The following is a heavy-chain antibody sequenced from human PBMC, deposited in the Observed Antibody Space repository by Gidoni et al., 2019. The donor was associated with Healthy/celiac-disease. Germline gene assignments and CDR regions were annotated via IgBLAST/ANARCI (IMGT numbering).Heavy chain of an antibody. CDR1: VGSISRGGYY. J-gene: IGHJ4*02. V-gene: IGHV4-31*03. D-gene: IGHD2-2*01. CDR3: ASIRTCTSCFDY. Sequence: QVQLQESGPGLVKPSQTLSLPCPVSVGSISRGGYYWSWIRQHPWKGLEWIGYTYYSGSTYYNPSLKSRVTISVDTSKNQFSLKLSSVTAADTAVYYCASIRTCTSCFDYWGQGTLVTVSS. CDR2: TYYSGST.